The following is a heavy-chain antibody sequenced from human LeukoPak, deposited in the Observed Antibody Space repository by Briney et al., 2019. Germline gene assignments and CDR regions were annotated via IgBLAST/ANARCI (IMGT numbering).Heavy chain of an antibody. V-gene: IGHV3-7*01. CDR1: GFTFSSYW. J-gene: IGHJ4*02. Sequence: GGSLRLSCAASGFTFSSYWMSWVRQAPGKGLEWVANIKQDGSEKYYVDSVKGRFTTSRDNSKNMLFLQMNTLRAEDTAVYYCARSSLAAAGLPFDNWGQGTLVTVSS. D-gene: IGHD6-13*01. CDR3: ARSSLAAAGLPFDN. CDR2: IKQDGSEK.